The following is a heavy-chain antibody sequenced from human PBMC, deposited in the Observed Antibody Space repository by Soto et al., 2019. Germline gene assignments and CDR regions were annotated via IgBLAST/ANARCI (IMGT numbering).Heavy chain of an antibody. V-gene: IGHV1-2*04. CDR3: ARGATIFGVVIILDYYYGMDV. CDR2: INPNSGGT. J-gene: IGHJ6*02. Sequence: GASVKVSCKASGYTFTSYYMHWVRQAPGQRLEWMGWINPNSGGTNYAQKFQGWVTMTRDTSISTAYMELSRLRSDDTAVYYCARGATIFGVVIILDYYYGMDVWGQGTTVTVSS. D-gene: IGHD3-3*01. CDR1: GYTFTSYY.